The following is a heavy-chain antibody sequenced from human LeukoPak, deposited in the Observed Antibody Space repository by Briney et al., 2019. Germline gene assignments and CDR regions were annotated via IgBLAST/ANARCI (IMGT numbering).Heavy chain of an antibody. CDR1: GYTFTGYY. J-gene: IGHJ4*02. Sequence: ASVKDSCKASGYTFTGYYMHWMRQAPRQGLEWMGWINPNSGGTNYAQKFQGRVTMTRDTSISTAYMELSRLRSDDTAVYYCARARTGTTDYWGQGTLVTVSS. V-gene: IGHV1-2*02. D-gene: IGHD1-1*01. CDR3: ARARTGTTDY. CDR2: INPNSGGT.